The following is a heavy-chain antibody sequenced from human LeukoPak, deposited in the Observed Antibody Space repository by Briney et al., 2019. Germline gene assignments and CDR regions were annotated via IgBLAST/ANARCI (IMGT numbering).Heavy chain of an antibody. CDR3: ARTGTTFFDY. J-gene: IGHJ4*02. D-gene: IGHD1-7*01. CDR1: GGSISSYY. CDR2: IYYSGST. V-gene: IGHV4-59*01. Sequence: KPSETLSLTCTVSGGSISSYYWSWIRQPPGKGLEWIGYIYYSGSTNYNPSLKSRLTISVDTSKSHFSLRLTSVTAADTAIYYCARTGTTFFDYWGQGSLVTVSS.